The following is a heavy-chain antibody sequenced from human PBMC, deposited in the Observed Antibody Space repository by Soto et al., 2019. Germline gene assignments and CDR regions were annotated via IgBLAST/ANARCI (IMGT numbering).Heavy chain of an antibody. CDR1: GFSLNTGGVT. CDR2: IYWDDGK. V-gene: IGHV2-5*02. Sequence: SGLRCEPTQTLTLTCVFSGFSLNTGGVTVGWIRQPPGKALEWVALIYWDDGKRYSPSLKSRLTITKETSRNQVVLTMTNVDPEDTATYFSEHSPAPRVYFQHWGEGTLVTVSS. J-gene: IGHJ1*01. D-gene: IGHD3-10*01. CDR3: EHSPAPRVYFQH.